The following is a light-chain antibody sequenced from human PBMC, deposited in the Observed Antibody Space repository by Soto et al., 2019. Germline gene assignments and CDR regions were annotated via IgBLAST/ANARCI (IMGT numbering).Light chain of an antibody. CDR1: QAINSF. Sequence: DIQLTQSPSFLSSSVGDRVTITCRSSQAINSFLAWYQQKPGKAPKLLIYAASSLQSGVPSRFSGSGSGTDFTLTISSLQPEDFATYYCQQANSFPPGTFGQGTRLEIK. V-gene: IGKV1-9*01. J-gene: IGKJ5*01. CDR3: QQANSFPPGT. CDR2: AAS.